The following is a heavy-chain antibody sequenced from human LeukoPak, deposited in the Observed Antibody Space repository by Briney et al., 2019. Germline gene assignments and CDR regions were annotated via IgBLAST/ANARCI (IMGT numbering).Heavy chain of an antibody. Sequence: PGGSLRLSCAASGFTFSNCDMHWVRQFPGRGLEWVSAIGIADDTHYPDSVKGRFTISRENAKNSLYLQMNSLREGDTAVYYCVRGGIQVSGIDAFDIWGQGTMVTVSS. J-gene: IGHJ3*02. CDR1: GFTFSNCD. CDR2: IGIADDT. CDR3: VRGGIQVSGIDAFDI. V-gene: IGHV3-13*01. D-gene: IGHD5/OR15-5a*01.